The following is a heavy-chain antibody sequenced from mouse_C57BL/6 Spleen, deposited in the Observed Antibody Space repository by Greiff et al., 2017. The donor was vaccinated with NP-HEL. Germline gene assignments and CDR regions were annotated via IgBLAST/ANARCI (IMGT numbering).Heavy chain of an antibody. D-gene: IGHD1-1*01. CDR2: INPNNGGT. CDR1: GYTFTDYY. CDR3: ARRYGTAMDY. Sequence: EVQLQQSGPELVKPGASVKISCKASGYTFTDYYMNWVKQSHGKSLEWIGDINPNNGGTSYNQKFKGKATLTVDKSSSTAYMELRSLTSEDSAVYYCARRYGTAMDYWGQGTSVTVSS. J-gene: IGHJ4*01. V-gene: IGHV1-26*01.